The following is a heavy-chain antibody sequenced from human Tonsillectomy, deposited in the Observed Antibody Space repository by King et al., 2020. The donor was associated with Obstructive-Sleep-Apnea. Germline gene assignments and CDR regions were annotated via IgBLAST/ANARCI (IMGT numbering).Heavy chain of an antibody. CDR1: GGSISSSSYY. V-gene: IGHV4-39*07. J-gene: IGHJ3*02. CDR3: ARDGYYYDSSGYPDDAFDI. CDR2: IYYSGST. Sequence: QLQESGPGLVKPSETLSLTCTVSGGSISSSSYYWGWIRQPPGKGLGWIGRIYYSGSTYYNPSLKSRVTISVDTSKNQFSLKLSSLTAADTAVYYCARDGYYYDSSGYPDDAFDIWGQGTMVTVSS. D-gene: IGHD3-22*01.